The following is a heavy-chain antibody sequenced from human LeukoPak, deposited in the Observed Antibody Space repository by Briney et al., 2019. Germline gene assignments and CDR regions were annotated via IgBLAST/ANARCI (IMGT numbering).Heavy chain of an antibody. CDR2: VGISSGNT. Sequence: GGSLRLSCAASGFTFSDYSMNWVRQAPGKGLEWISYVGISSGNTKYADSVKGRFTISGDRAKNSLYLQMNSLRVEDTAVYYCSRDTKYAFDNWGQGTLVTVSS. D-gene: IGHD2-2*01. CDR1: GFTFSDYS. J-gene: IGHJ4*02. V-gene: IGHV3-48*01. CDR3: SRDTKYAFDN.